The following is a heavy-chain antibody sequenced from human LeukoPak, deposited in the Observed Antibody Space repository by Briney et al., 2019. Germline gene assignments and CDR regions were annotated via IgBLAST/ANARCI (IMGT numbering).Heavy chain of an antibody. Sequence: GGSLRLSCAASGFTFSNYAMPWVRQAPGKGLEWVSTISGSGDNTYYSDSVKGWFTISRDNSENTLFLQLNGLRADDTAVYYCAKGGWGTVLDYWGQGTLVTVSS. D-gene: IGHD3-16*01. CDR2: ISGSGDNT. CDR1: GFTFSNYA. J-gene: IGHJ4*02. V-gene: IGHV3-23*01. CDR3: AKGGWGTVLDY.